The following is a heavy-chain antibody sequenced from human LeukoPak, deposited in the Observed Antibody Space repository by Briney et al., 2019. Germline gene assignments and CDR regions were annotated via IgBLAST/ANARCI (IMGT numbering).Heavy chain of an antibody. CDR3: ARGRGRASSTWYVGFDY. V-gene: IGHV4-59*01. J-gene: IGHJ4*02. D-gene: IGHD6-13*01. Sequence: SETLSLTCTVSGGSNSAYYWSWIRQSPGKGLEWIGYIYYRASTNYNPSLKSRVTISEDTSKNQFSLKLNSVTAADTAVYYCARGRGRASSTWYVGFDYWGQGILVTVSS. CDR1: GGSNSAYY. CDR2: IYYRAST.